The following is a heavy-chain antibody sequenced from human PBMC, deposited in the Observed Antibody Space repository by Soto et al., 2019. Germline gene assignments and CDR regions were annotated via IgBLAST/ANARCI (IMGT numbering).Heavy chain of an antibody. Sequence: QVQLVQSGPEVKKPGASVKVSCKASGDTFTDYYIHWVRQAPGQGLEWMGTVNPSGGHTTYAQHFLGRVTMTRDTSTSTLYMELTSLTSEDTAVYYCARGGHVVVVTAALDYWGQGTLVTVSS. CDR3: ARGGHVVVVTAALDY. CDR2: VNPSGGHT. V-gene: IGHV1-46*01. CDR1: GDTFTDYY. D-gene: IGHD2-21*02. J-gene: IGHJ4*02.